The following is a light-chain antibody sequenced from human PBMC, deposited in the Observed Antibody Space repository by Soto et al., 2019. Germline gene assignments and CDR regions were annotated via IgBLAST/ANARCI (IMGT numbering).Light chain of an antibody. CDR3: QQYDSPPRT. J-gene: IGKJ1*01. Sequence: EIGLTQSPVIVSLSPGERATLSCRASQTVDNFLAWYQLKPGKAPRLLIYDATKRASGIPDRFSGSGSGTDFTLTINRLEPEDFAVYYCQQYDSPPRTFGQGTKVDIK. CDR2: DAT. V-gene: IGKV3-20*01. CDR1: QTVDNF.